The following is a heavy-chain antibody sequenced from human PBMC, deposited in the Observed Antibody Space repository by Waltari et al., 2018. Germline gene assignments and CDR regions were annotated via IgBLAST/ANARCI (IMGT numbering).Heavy chain of an antibody. CDR1: GYTFTSYG. V-gene: IGHV1-3*01. Sequence: QVQLVQSGAEVTKPGASVKVSCKSSGYTFTSYGIPWVRQAPGQRLEWMGWINAGNGNTKYSQKFQGRVTITRDTSARTAYMELSRLRSEDTAVYSCARGSGGVGDYWGQGTLVTVSS. J-gene: IGHJ4*02. D-gene: IGHD1-26*01. CDR3: ARGSGGVGDY. CDR2: INAGNGNT.